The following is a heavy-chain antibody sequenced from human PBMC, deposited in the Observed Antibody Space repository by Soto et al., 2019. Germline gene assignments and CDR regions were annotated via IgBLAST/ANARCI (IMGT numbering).Heavy chain of an antibody. V-gene: IGHV4-34*01. J-gene: IGHJ4*02. Sequence: SETLSLTCAVYGGSFSGYYWSWIRQPPGKGLEWIGEINHSGSTNYNPSLKSRVTISVDTSKNQFSLKLSSVTAADTAVYYCARGRTTFFDYWGQGTLVTVSS. CDR1: GGSFSGYY. CDR3: ARGRTTFFDY. CDR2: INHSGST.